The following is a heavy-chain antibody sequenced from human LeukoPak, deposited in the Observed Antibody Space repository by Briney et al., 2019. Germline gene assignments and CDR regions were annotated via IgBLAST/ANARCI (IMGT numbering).Heavy chain of an antibody. V-gene: IGHV1-69*13. D-gene: IGHD3-9*01. CDR3: ARRVTYYDLLTAYYNRYFDL. Sequence: ASVKVSCKASGGTFSSYAISWVRQAPGQGLEWMGGIIPIFGTANYAQKFQGRVTITADESTSTAYMELSSLRSEDTAAYYCARRVTYYDLLTAYYNRYFDLWGRGTLVTVSS. CDR1: GGTFSSYA. J-gene: IGHJ2*01. CDR2: IIPIFGTA.